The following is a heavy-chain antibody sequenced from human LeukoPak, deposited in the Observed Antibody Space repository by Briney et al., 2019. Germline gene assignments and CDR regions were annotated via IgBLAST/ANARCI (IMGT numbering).Heavy chain of an antibody. J-gene: IGHJ4*02. CDR1: GGSTSIYY. Sequence: SETLSLTCTVSGGSTSIYYWSWIRQPPGKGLEWLGYIYYSGNTNYNPSLNSRVTISIDTSKNQFSLRLSSVSAADTAVYYCARLQIGGSYYFDYWGQGTLVTVSS. V-gene: IGHV4-59*08. D-gene: IGHD3-16*01. CDR3: ARLQIGGSYYFDY. CDR2: IYYSGNT.